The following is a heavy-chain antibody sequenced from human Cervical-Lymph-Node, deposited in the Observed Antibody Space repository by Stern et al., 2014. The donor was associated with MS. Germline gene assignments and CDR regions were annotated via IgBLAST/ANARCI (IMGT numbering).Heavy chain of an antibody. D-gene: IGHD6-19*01. Sequence: VQLVESGAEVKRPGASVKVSCKAPGHTFSSYGITWVRQAPGQGLEWMGGTAAKNQNTNSAQKFKGRATMTTDTSTSTAYMELRSLRSDDTAIYFCARVAADAFDFWGQGTLVTVSS. CDR1: GHTFSSYG. CDR3: ARVAADAFDF. CDR2: TAAKNQNT. V-gene: IGHV1-18*04. J-gene: IGHJ3*01.